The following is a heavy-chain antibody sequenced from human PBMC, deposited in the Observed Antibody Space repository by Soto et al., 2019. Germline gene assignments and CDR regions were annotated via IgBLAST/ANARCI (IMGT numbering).Heavy chain of an antibody. J-gene: IGHJ3*01. CDR1: GFTFNNYG. V-gene: IGHV3-30*18. CDR3: AKDQGIAASHGVD. D-gene: IGHD6-13*01. CDR2: ISNDGSDK. Sequence: QVQLVESGGGVVQPGRSLRLSCAASGFTFNNYGMHWVRQAPGKGLEWVATISNDGSDKYYADSVKGRLTISRDNSKNTVYLQMNSLRAEDTAPYYCAKDQGIAASHGVDWGQGTMVTVSS.